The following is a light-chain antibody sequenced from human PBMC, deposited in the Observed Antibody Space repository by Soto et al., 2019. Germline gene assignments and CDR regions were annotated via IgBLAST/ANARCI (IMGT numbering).Light chain of an antibody. Sequence: DIQMTQSPSSVSASVGDRVIITCRATRDISKWAAWYQQKPGRAPSLLIYAASNLQSGVPSRFSGSGSGTDFTLPISGLQPDDFATYYCQQSHTFPYTFGQGTKLEI. V-gene: IGKV1-12*01. CDR1: RDISKW. CDR2: AAS. J-gene: IGKJ2*01. CDR3: QQSHTFPYT.